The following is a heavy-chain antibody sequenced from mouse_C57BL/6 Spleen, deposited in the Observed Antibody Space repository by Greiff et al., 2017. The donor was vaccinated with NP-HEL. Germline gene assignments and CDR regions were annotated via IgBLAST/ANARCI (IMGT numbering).Heavy chain of an antibody. CDR2: IDPSDSYT. D-gene: IGHD2-1*01. Sequence: VQLQQPGAELVKPGASVKLSCKASGYTFTSYWMQWVKQRPGQGLEWIGEIDPSDSYTNYNQKFKGKATLTVDTSSSTAYMQLSSLTSEDSAVYYCAIYYGNYVYAMDYWGQGTSVTVSS. J-gene: IGHJ4*01. CDR1: GYTFTSYW. CDR3: AIYYGNYVYAMDY. V-gene: IGHV1-50*01.